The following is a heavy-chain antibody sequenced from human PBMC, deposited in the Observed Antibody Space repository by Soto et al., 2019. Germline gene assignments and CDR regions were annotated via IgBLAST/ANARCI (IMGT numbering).Heavy chain of an antibody. CDR1: GFTFSSYA. V-gene: IGHV3-30-3*01. D-gene: IGHD2-15*01. CDR2: ISYDGSNK. CDR3: ARDRRASWMGSSGEIDY. Sequence: GGSLRLSCAASGFTFSSYAMHWVRQAPGKGLEWVAVISYDGSNKYYADSVKGRFTISRDNSKNTLYLQMNSLRAEDTAVYYCARDRRASWMGSSGEIDYWGQGTLVTVSS. J-gene: IGHJ4*02.